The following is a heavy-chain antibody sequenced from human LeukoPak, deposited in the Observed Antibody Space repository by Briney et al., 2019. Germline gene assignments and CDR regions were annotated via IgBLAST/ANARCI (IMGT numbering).Heavy chain of an antibody. CDR2: IYYSGST. CDR1: GGSISSYY. D-gene: IGHD4-17*01. CDR3: ARHSGTTVTFWFDP. Sequence: KPSETLSLTCTASGGSISSYYWSWIRQPPGKGLEWIGYIYYSGSTNYNPSLKSRVTISVDTSKNQFSLQLSSVTAADTAVYYCARHSGTTVTFWFDPWGQGTLVTVSS. V-gene: IGHV4-59*08. J-gene: IGHJ5*02.